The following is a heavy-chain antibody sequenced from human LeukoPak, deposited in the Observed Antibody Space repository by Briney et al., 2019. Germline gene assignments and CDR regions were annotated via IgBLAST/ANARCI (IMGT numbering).Heavy chain of an antibody. CDR3: ARGYSNQYYYYGMDV. J-gene: IGHJ6*02. CDR1: GGTFSSYA. V-gene: IGHV1-69*04. D-gene: IGHD4-4*01. Sequence: ASVKVPCKASGGTFSSYAISWVRQAPGQGLEWMGRIIPILGIANYAQKFQGRVTITADKSTSTAYMELSSLRSEDTAVYYCARGYSNQYYYYGMDVWGQGTTVTVSS. CDR2: IIPILGIA.